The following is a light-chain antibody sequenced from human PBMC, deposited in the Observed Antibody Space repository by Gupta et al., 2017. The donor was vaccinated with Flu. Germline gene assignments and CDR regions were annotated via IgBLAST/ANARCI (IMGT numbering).Light chain of an antibody. CDR1: RSVSNY. CDR3: QYGYSSRS. Sequence: DIQMTQSPSSLSAFVGDRVSITCRAGRSVSNYLNWYQQKPGKSPELLIYGETRGQRGDTSRFCGCGEHKDFTHTSNVRQNEGCADYYEQYGYSSRSFGEGTXVEIK. V-gene: IGKV1-39*01. CDR2: GET. J-gene: IGKJ1*01.